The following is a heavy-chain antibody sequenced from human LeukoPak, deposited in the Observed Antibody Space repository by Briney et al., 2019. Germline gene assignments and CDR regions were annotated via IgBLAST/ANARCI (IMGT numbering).Heavy chain of an antibody. CDR1: GYTFTSYD. V-gene: IGHV1-8*01. J-gene: IGHJ4*02. CDR3: ARGSFMVRGVIGGY. Sequence: ASVKVSCKASGYTFTSYDINWVRQSTGQGLEWMGWMNPNSGNTGYAQKFQGRVTMTRNTSISTAYMELSSLRSEDTAVYYCARGSFMVRGVIGGYWGQGTLVTVSS. D-gene: IGHD3-10*01. CDR2: MNPNSGNT.